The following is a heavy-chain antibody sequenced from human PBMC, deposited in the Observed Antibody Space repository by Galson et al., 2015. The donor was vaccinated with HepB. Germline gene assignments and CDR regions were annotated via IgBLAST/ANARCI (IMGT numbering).Heavy chain of an antibody. CDR2: IKSRRFGGKV. J-gene: IGHJ4*02. D-gene: IGHD1-14*01. CDR3: TTTVRPEDFLEY. V-gene: IGHV3-15*01. CDR1: GFTFSDAW. Sequence: SLRLSCAASGFTFSDAWMSWVRQAPGKGLEWVARIKSRRFGGKVDYGTPVKGRFTISRDDSKHTLSLLMDSLKTEDTAVYYCTTTVRPEDFLEYWGQGSLATVSS.